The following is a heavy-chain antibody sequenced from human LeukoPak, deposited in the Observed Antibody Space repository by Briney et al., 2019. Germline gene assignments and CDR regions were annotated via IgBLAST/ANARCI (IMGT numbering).Heavy chain of an antibody. CDR1: GFTFSSYW. D-gene: IGHD3-16*01. CDR3: AKCPQGLNYFDY. CDR2: ISGSGGST. J-gene: IGHJ4*02. V-gene: IGHV3-23*01. Sequence: PGGSLRLSCAASGFTFSSYWMSWVRQAPGKGLEWVSSISGSGGSTYYADSVKGRFTISRDNSKNTLYLQMNSLRAEDTAVYYCAKCPQGLNYFDYWGQGTLVTVSS.